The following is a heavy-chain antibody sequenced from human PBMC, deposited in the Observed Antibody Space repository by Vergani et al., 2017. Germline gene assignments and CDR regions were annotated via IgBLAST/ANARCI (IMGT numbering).Heavy chain of an antibody. CDR2: IWYDGGNK. D-gene: IGHD1-26*01. J-gene: IGHJ1*01. Sequence: QVQLVESGGGVVQPGRSLRLSCAASGFTFSSYGMHWVRQAPGKGLEWVAVIWYDGGNKYYADSVKGRFTISRDNSKNTLYLQMNSLRAEDTAVYYCARDKALGATAIQHWGQGTLVTVSS. CDR1: GFTFSSYG. V-gene: IGHV3-33*01. CDR3: ARDKALGATAIQH.